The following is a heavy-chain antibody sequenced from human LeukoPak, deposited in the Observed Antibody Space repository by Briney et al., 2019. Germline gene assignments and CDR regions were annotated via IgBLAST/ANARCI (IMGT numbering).Heavy chain of an antibody. J-gene: IGHJ4*02. CDR2: IYTSGST. Sequence: SQTLSLTCTVSGGSISSGSYWSWIRQPAGKGLEWIGRIYTSGSTNYNPSLKSRATISVDTSKNQFSLELSSVTAADTAVYYCARVRIAVAAGRGDFDYWGQGTLVTVSS. CDR1: GGSISSGSY. D-gene: IGHD6-19*01. V-gene: IGHV4-61*02. CDR3: ARVRIAVAAGRGDFDY.